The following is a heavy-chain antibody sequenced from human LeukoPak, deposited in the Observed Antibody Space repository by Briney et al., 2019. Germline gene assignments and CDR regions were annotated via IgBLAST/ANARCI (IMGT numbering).Heavy chain of an antibody. CDR1: GGSISSGSYY. Sequence: SETLSLTCTVSGGSISSGSYYWGWIRQPPGKGLEWIGSIYYSGSTNYNPSLKSRVTISVDTSKNQFSLKLSSVTAADTAVYYCARPSGGYCTNGVCRQFDPWGQGTLVTVSS. CDR3: ARPSGGYCTNGVCRQFDP. D-gene: IGHD2-8*01. J-gene: IGHJ5*02. CDR2: IYYSGST. V-gene: IGHV4-39*01.